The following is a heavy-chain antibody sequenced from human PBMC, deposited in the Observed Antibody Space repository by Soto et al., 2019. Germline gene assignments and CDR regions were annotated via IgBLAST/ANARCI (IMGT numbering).Heavy chain of an antibody. Sequence: QVQLVQSGAEVKKPGASVKVSCKASGYTFTSYDINWVRQATGQGLEWMGWMNPNSGNTGYAQKFQGRVTMTRNTSMGAAYMELSSLRSEDAAVYYCARERAAGTGWFDPWGQGTLVTVSS. CDR1: GYTFTSYD. J-gene: IGHJ5*02. CDR2: MNPNSGNT. CDR3: ARERAAGTGWFDP. V-gene: IGHV1-8*01. D-gene: IGHD6-13*01.